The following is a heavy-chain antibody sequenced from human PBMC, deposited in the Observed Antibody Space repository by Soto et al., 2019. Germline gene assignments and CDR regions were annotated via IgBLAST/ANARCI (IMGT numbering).Heavy chain of an antibody. CDR2: IYWDDDK. CDR3: AHRLGFSWYRYYHYRKDV. Sequence: SGPTLVNPTQTLTLTCTFSGFSLSTSGVGVGWIRQPPGKALEWLALIYWDDDKRYSPSLKSRLTITKDTSKNQVVLTMTNMDPVDTATYYCAHRLGFSWYRYYHYRKDVWSQGPSVTVSS. D-gene: IGHD6-13*01. V-gene: IGHV2-5*02. J-gene: IGHJ6*02. CDR1: GFSLSTSGVG.